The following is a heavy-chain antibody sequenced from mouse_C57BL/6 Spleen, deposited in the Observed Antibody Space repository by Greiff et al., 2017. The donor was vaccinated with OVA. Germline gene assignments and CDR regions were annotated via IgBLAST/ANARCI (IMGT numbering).Heavy chain of an antibody. D-gene: IGHD2-4*01. J-gene: IGHJ2*01. CDR2: IYPGDGET. Sequence: QVQLQQSGPELVKPGASVKISCKASGYAFSSSWMNWVKQRPGKGLEWIGRIYPGDGETNYNGKFKGKATLTADKSSSTAYMQLSSLTSEDSAVYFCSRSPIYYDYDENFDYWGQGTTLTVSS. CDR1: GYAFSSSW. CDR3: SRSPIYYDYDENFDY. V-gene: IGHV1-82*01.